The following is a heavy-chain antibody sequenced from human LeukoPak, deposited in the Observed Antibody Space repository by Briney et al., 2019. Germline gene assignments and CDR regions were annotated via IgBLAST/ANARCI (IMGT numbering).Heavy chain of an antibody. CDR1: GGSIRSGGYS. J-gene: IGHJ6*02. V-gene: IGHV4-30-2*01. Sequence: SQTLSLTCGVWGGSIRSGGYSGRWVRQPPGEGLEWIGYIYHSGSTYYNPSLKSRVTISVDRSKNQFSLKLSSVTAADTAVYYCARNIAAAGTIHYGMDVWGQGTTVTVSS. CDR2: IYHSGST. D-gene: IGHD6-13*01. CDR3: ARNIAAAGTIHYGMDV.